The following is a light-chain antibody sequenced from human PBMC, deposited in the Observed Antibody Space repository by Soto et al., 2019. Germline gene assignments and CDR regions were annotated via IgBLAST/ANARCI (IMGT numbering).Light chain of an antibody. J-gene: IGLJ3*02. CDR3: SSYAGSKNSV. V-gene: IGLV2-8*01. Sequence: QSALTQPPSASGSPGQSVTISCTGTSSDVGGYNYVSWYQQYPDKAPKLMIYEVSKRPSGVPDRFSGSKSGNTASLTVSGLQAEDEADYYCSSYAGSKNSVFGGGTKLTVL. CDR2: EVS. CDR1: SSDVGGYNY.